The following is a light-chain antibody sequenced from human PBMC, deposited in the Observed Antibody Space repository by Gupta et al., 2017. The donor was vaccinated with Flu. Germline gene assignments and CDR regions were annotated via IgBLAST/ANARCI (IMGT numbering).Light chain of an antibody. CDR2: TYTSGNY. V-gene: IGLV4-60*03. Sequence: QPVVSSSSPPSASLAASVNLTCTLSSGHNNYVNAWNQQQQRKAPRSLMKTYTSGNYRKASGVPYCVSISSSTAALSITISHLQAEDEYYYYCGSWSGDSVVFGGGNRLTVL. J-gene: IGLJ2*01. CDR1: SGHNNYV. CDR3: GSWSGDSVV.